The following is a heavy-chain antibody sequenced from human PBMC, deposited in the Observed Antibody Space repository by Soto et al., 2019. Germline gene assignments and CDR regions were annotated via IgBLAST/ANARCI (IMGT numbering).Heavy chain of an antibody. D-gene: IGHD6-19*01. J-gene: IGHJ5*02. CDR3: ARQYSSGSRNWFDP. CDR1: GGSINSRSYF. CDR2: IYYSGST. V-gene: IGHV4-39*01. Sequence: SGTLCLTCMVSGGSINSRSYFWGWGRRPPGKGMEWIGSIYYSGSTYYNPSLRSRVTISVDTSKNQFPMKLSSATAADAAVFYCARQYSSGSRNWFDPWGQGTLVTVS.